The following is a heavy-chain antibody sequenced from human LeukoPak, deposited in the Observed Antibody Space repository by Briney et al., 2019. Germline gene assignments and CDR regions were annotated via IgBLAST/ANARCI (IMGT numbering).Heavy chain of an antibody. CDR1: GFTFYDYA. D-gene: IGHD2-15*01. V-gene: IGHV3-9*01. CDR2: ISWNSGSI. CDR3: AKDIGGYCSGGSCSPFDGMDV. Sequence: PGRSLRLSCAASGFTFYDYAMHWVRQAPGKGLEWVSGISWNSGSIGYADSVKGRFTISRDNAKNSLYLQMNSLRAEDTALYYCAKDIGGYCSGGSCSPFDGMDVWGQGTTVTVSS. J-gene: IGHJ6*02.